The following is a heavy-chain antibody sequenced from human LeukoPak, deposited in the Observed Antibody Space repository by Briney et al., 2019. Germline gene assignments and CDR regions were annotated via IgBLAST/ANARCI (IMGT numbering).Heavy chain of an antibody. CDR1: GYTFTGYY. D-gene: IGHD2-2*01. CDR3: ARVLVPAATDDAFDI. V-gene: IGHV1-2*02. CDR2: INPNSGGT. J-gene: IGHJ3*02. Sequence: ASVKVSCKASGYTFTGYYMHWVRQAPGQGLEWMGWINPNSGGTNYAQKFQGRVTMTRDTSISTAYMELSRLRSDDTAVYYYARVLVPAATDDAFDIWGQGTMVTVSS.